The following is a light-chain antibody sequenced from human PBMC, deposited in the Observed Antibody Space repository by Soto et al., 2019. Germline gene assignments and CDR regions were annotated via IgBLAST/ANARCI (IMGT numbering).Light chain of an antibody. CDR1: QNISID. Sequence: DIQMTPAPSSLSASVGDRVTITCRASQNISIDLNWYQQKPGQAPKLLIYTVSNLQSGVPSRFSADRSGPDFTLTISSLQPEDFATYYCQHGSSTPPFIFGPGTKVDI. CDR2: TVS. V-gene: IGKV1-39*01. J-gene: IGKJ3*01. CDR3: QHGSSTPPFI.